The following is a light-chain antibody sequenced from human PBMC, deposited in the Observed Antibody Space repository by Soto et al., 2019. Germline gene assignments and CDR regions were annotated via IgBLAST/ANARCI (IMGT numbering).Light chain of an antibody. CDR2: TAS. V-gene: IGKV1-5*03. CDR1: QTISXL. Sequence: DIQMTQSPSTLSGSVGDRVTITCLASQTISXLLAWYQPKPGKAPKLLIYTASTLKSGVPSRFSGSGSGTEFTLTISSLQPDDFATYYCQHYNSYSEAFGQGTKVDIK. J-gene: IGKJ1*01. CDR3: QHYNSYSEA.